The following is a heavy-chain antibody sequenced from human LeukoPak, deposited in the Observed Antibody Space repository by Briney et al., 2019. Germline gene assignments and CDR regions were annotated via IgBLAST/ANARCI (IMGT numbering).Heavy chain of an antibody. CDR2: INAGVGST. Sequence: ASVKVSCKASGYTFTTHAIHWVRQAPGQSLEWMGWINAGVGSTMYSQKFQGRVAFTRDTSATTAYMELSSLTSEDTAVYYCASHLWGLYRPDCWGQGTLVTVSS. D-gene: IGHD3-16*01. V-gene: IGHV1-3*01. J-gene: IGHJ4*02. CDR1: GYTFTTHA. CDR3: ASHLWGLYRPDC.